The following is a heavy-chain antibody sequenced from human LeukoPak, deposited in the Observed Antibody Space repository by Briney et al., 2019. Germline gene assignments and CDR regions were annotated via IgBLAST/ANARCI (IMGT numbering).Heavy chain of an antibody. D-gene: IGHD6-6*01. CDR1: GYTFTGYY. Sequence: ASVKVSCKASGYTFTGYYMHWVRQAPGQGLEWMGWINPNSGGTNYAQKFQGRVTMTRDTSISTAYMELSRLRSEDTAVYYCARGYSSSYRIDYWGQGTLVTVSS. CDR2: INPNSGGT. J-gene: IGHJ4*02. V-gene: IGHV1-2*02. CDR3: ARGYSSSYRIDY.